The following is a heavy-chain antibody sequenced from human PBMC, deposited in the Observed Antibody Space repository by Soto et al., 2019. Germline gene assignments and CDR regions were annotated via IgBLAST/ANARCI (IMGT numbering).Heavy chain of an antibody. CDR3: ARHGTGFHSDWFDP. Sequence: SETLSLTCTVSGGSISSSSYYWGWIRQPPGKGLEWIGSIYYSGSTYYNPSLKSRVTISVDTSKNQFSLKLSSVTAADTVVYYCARHGTGFHSDWFDPWGQGTLVTVSS. J-gene: IGHJ5*02. D-gene: IGHD1-26*01. CDR2: IYYSGST. CDR1: GGSISSSSYY. V-gene: IGHV4-39*01.